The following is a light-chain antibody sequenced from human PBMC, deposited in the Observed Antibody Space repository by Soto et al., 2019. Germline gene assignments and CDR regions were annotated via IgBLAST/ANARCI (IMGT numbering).Light chain of an antibody. CDR1: QSVRGN. V-gene: IGKV3-15*01. Sequence: IVVTNSLATLSVSPEQRFTLSCSSSQSVRGNLAWYQQRPGLSPWFRVCDASSRATCVPARCSGSGSGAEFTLTVSFLQSEELAPYVCQLSKYLPRTFGHGNK. CDR2: DAS. CDR3: QLSKYLPRT. J-gene: IGKJ1*01.